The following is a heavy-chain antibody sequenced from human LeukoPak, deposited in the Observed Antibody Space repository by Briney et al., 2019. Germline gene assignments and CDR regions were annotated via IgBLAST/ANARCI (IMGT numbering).Heavy chain of an antibody. D-gene: IGHD6-13*01. J-gene: IGHJ3*02. Sequence: GASVKVSCKASGYTFTGYYMHWVRQAPGQGLEWMGWINPNSGGTNYAQKFQGWVTMTRDTSISTAYMELSRLRSDDTAVYYCARDKGIAAAGELAFDIWGQGTMVTVSS. CDR2: INPNSGGT. CDR3: ARDKGIAAAGELAFDI. CDR1: GYTFTGYY. V-gene: IGHV1-2*04.